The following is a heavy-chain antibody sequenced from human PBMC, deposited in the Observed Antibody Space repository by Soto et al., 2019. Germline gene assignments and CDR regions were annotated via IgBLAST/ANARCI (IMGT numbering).Heavy chain of an antibody. CDR1: GFTFSSYE. Sequence: LRLSCAASGFTFSSYEMNWVRQAPGKGLEWVSYISSSGSTIYYADSVKGRFTISRDNAKNSLYLQMNSLRAEDTAVYYCAGEDGGDYYYYYGMDVWGQGTTVTVSS. CDR2: ISSSGSTI. J-gene: IGHJ6*02. CDR3: AGEDGGDYYYYYGMDV. V-gene: IGHV3-48*03. D-gene: IGHD3-10*01.